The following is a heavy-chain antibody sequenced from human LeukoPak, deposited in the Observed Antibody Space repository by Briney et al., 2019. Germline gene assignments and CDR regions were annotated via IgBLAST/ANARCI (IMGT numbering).Heavy chain of an antibody. Sequence: GGSLRLSCAASGFSFSSYGMHWVRQAPGKGLKWVAFIWYDGNNEYYADSVKGRFTISRDSSKNMLYLQMNSLTTEDTAVYYCAKDPLPYGSGSYYFDYWGQGTLVTVSS. D-gene: IGHD3-10*01. CDR3: AKDPLPYGSGSYYFDY. J-gene: IGHJ4*02. CDR2: IWYDGNNE. V-gene: IGHV3-30*02. CDR1: GFSFSSYG.